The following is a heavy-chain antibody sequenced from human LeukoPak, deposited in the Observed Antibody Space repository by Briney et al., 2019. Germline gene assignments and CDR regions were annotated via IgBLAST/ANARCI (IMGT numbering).Heavy chain of an antibody. V-gene: IGHV4-39*01. D-gene: IGHD3-10*01. CDR1: GGSVSNSSYY. CDR3: ARHLIMATPWYLDY. J-gene: IGHJ4*02. CDR2: IYYSGST. Sequence: PSETLSLTCTVSGGSVSNSSYYWGWIRQPPGKGMEWIGSIYYSGSTYHNPSLKSRVTISVDTSKNQFSLKLSSMTAADTAVYYCARHLIMATPWYLDYWGQGTLVTVSS.